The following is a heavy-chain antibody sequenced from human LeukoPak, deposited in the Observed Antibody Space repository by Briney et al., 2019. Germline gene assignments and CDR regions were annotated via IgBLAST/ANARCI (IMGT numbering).Heavy chain of an antibody. CDR1: GFPFDDYA. CDR3: AKGETGYSPYYMDV. CDR2: ITWDGGSA. Sequence: PGGSLTLSCAASGFPFDDYARHWVRQSPEKGLEWVSLITWDGGSAYYADSVKGRLTISRYTRKDCLYLQMNSLRADDTDLYYCAKGETGYSPYYMDVWGKGTTVTVSS. J-gene: IGHJ6*03. D-gene: IGHD2-15*01. V-gene: IGHV3-43D*03.